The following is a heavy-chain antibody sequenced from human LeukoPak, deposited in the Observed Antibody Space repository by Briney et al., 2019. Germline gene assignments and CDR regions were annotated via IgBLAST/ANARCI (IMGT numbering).Heavy chain of an antibody. CDR1: GFTFSTYS. V-gene: IGHV3-48*04. CDR2: ISSSSSTI. CDR3: VRGRGSYGWFDP. D-gene: IGHD3-10*01. Sequence: GSLRLSCAASGFTFSTYSMNWVRQAPGKGLEWVSYISSSSSTIYYADSVKGRFTISRDNAKNSLYLQMNSLRAEDTAVYYCVRGRGSYGWFDPWGQGTLVTVSS. J-gene: IGHJ5*02.